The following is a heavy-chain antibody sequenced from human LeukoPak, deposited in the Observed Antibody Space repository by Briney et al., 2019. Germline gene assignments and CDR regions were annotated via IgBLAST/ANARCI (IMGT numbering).Heavy chain of an antibody. D-gene: IGHD3-10*01. V-gene: IGHV5-51*01. Sequence: GESLKISCTGSGYNFTNYWIGWVRQMPGKGLEWMGIIYPGDSDTRYSPSFQGQVTISADKSSSTAYLQWSSLKASDTAIYYYARRPTKYYCLDFWGQGTLVTVSS. CDR2: IYPGDSDT. J-gene: IGHJ4*02. CDR3: ARRPTKYYCLDF. CDR1: GYNFTNYW.